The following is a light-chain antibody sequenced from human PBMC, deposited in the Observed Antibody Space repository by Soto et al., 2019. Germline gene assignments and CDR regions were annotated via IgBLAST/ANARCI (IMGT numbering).Light chain of an antibody. CDR1: QSVSSY. V-gene: IGKV3-11*01. CDR3: QQRSNWTPS. CDR2: DAS. Sequence: EIVLTQSPATLSLSPGERATLSCRASQSVSSYLYLYQQKPGHAPRLLIYDASYRAPGIPTRFSGSGSGTDFTLTLSRLEPEDFAVYYFQQRSNWTPSFGQGTKLEIK. J-gene: IGKJ2*01.